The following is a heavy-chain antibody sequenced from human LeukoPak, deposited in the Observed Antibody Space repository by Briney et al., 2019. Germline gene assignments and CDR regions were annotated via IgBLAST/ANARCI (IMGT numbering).Heavy chain of an antibody. CDR3: AWGSGGAFDY. Sequence: GESLKISCKGSGYSFTSYWISWVRQMPGKGLEWMGRIDPSDSYTNYSPSFQGHVTISADKSISTAYLQWSSRKASDTAMYYCAWGSGGAFDYWGQGTLVTVSS. V-gene: IGHV5-10-1*01. CDR2: IDPSDSYT. J-gene: IGHJ4*02. CDR1: GYSFTSYW. D-gene: IGHD3-10*01.